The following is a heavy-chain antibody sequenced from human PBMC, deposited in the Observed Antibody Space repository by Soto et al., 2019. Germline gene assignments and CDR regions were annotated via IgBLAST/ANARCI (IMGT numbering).Heavy chain of an antibody. CDR2: ISYDGSNK. J-gene: IGHJ4*02. CDR3: AKLSGPITFGDIDY. Sequence: PGGSLRLSCAASGFTFSSYGMHWVRQAPGKGLEWVAVISYDGSNKYYADSVKGRFTISRDNSKNTLYLQMNSLRAEDTAVYYCAKLSGPITFGDIDYWGQGTLVTVSS. V-gene: IGHV3-30*18. CDR1: GFTFSSYG. D-gene: IGHD3-16*01.